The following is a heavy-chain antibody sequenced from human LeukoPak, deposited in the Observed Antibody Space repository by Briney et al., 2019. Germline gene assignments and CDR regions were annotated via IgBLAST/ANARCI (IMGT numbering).Heavy chain of an antibody. J-gene: IGHJ4*02. CDR2: ISGGGGTT. D-gene: IGHD5-12*01. V-gene: IGHV3-23*01. CDR1: GSTFSSYA. Sequence: GGSLRLSCAASGSTFSSYAMNWVRQAPGKGLEWVSAISGGGGTTYYADFVKGRFTISRDNSKNTLFLQMNSLRAEDTAVYYCAKDREGLSSGYDLEYFDYWGQGTLVTVSS. CDR3: AKDREGLSSGYDLEYFDY.